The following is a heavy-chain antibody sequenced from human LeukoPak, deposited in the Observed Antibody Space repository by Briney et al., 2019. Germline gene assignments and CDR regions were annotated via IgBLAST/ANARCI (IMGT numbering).Heavy chain of an antibody. CDR3: ARDKIVGPTTLDY. CDR2: IKQDGYEK. CDR1: GFTFSGHW. J-gene: IGHJ4*02. D-gene: IGHD1-26*01. V-gene: IGHV3-7*01. Sequence: PGGSLRLSCAASGFTFSGHWMSWVRQTPEKGLEWVANIKQDGYEKYYVDSVKGRFTISRDNAKNSLYLQMNSLSADDTVIYYCARDKIVGPTTLDYWGQGTLVTVSS.